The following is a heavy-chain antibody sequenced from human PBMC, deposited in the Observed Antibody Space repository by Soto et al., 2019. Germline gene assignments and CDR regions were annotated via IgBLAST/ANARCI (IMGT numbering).Heavy chain of an antibody. Sequence: QVQLRESGPGLVKPSQTLSLTCTVYGGSINSGGYYWNWIRQHPGKGLEWIGYMYYSGSTYYNPFHRRRVIISASTSETHFSLKLSSVTAADTAVYFCARGYRQSGYSSSWVFDYWGQGTLVNVSS. CDR2: MYYSGST. CDR3: ARGYRQSGYSSSWVFDY. CDR1: GGSINSGGYY. V-gene: IGHV4-31*03. D-gene: IGHD6-13*01. J-gene: IGHJ4*02.